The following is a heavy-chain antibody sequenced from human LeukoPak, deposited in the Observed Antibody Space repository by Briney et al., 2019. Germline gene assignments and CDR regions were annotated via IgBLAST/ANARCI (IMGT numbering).Heavy chain of an antibody. D-gene: IGHD1-1*01. CDR2: IYHNGTT. V-gene: IGHV4-30-4*01. CDR1: GGSISSGDYY. Sequence: SQTLSLTCTVSGGSISSGDYYWSWIRQPPGKGLEWIGEIYHNGTTYYNPSLKSRVTISVDKSKNQFSVKLTSVTAADTAVYYCAREAGYNLNFWGQGTLVTVSS. CDR3: AREAGYNLNF. J-gene: IGHJ4*02.